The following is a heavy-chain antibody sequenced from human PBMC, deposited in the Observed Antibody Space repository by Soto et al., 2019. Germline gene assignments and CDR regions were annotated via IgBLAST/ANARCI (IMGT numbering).Heavy chain of an antibody. V-gene: IGHV4-59*01. CDR1: GGSISSYY. D-gene: IGHD2-2*01. Sequence: PSETLSLTCTVSGGSISSYYWSWIRQPPGKGLEWIGYIYYSGSTNYNPSLKSRVTISVETSKNQFSLKLSSVTAADTAVYYCARDTVPASTLNWLDSWGQGTLVTVYS. J-gene: IGHJ5*01. CDR2: IYYSGST. CDR3: ARDTVPASTLNWLDS.